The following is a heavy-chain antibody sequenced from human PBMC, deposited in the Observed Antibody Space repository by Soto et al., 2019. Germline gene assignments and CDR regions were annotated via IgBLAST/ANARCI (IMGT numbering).Heavy chain of an antibody. CDR2: IIPIFGTA. V-gene: IGHV1-69*13. CDR1: GGTFSSYA. D-gene: IGHD3-22*01. J-gene: IGHJ5*02. Sequence: SVKVSCKASGGTFSSYAISWVRQAPGQGLEWMGGIIPIFGTANYAQKFQGRVTITADESTSTAYMELSSLRSEDTAVYYCARDREEYYDSSGHYNGFDPWGQ. CDR3: ARDREEYYDSSGHYNGFDP.